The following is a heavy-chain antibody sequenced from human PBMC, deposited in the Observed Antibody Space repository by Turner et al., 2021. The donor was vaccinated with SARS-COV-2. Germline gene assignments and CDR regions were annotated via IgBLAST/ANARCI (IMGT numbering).Heavy chain of an antibody. J-gene: IGHJ5*02. D-gene: IGHD3-22*01. CDR1: GASIGSSRNY. CDR2: INYSGRT. V-gene: IGHV4-39*01. Sequence: QLQLQESVPGLVKASETLSLTCTVSGASIGSSRNYWGWIRQPPGKGLEWIGSINYSGRTYYKSSLKSRVTISVDTSKNQISLKLSTVTAADTAKYYCARHDSRITNIIVVPRNWFDPWGQGTLVTVSS. CDR3: ARHDSRITNIIVVPRNWFDP.